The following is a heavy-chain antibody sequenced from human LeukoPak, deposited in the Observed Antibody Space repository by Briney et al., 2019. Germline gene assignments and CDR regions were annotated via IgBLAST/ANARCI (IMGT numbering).Heavy chain of an antibody. CDR1: GYTFTSYD. Sequence: GASVKVSCKASGYTFTSYDINWVRQATGQGLEWMGWMNPNSGNTGYAQKFQGRVTMTRDTSISTAYMELSRLRSDDTAVYYCARVTEAGLLDYWGQGTLVTVSS. J-gene: IGHJ4*02. V-gene: IGHV1-8*01. CDR3: ARVTEAGLLDY. D-gene: IGHD2-15*01. CDR2: MNPNSGNT.